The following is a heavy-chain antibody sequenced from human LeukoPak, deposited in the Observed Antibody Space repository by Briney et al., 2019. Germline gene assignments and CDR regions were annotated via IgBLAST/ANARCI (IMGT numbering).Heavy chain of an antibody. CDR2: ISDTSNTI. V-gene: IGHV3-48*04. D-gene: IGHD3-22*01. Sequence: GGSLRLSCAASGFTFNTYSMNWVRQAPGKGLEWVSYISDTSNTIYYADSVKGRFIISRDNAKNSLYLQMNSLRAEDTALYYCAKGPYYYDSSGGFDYWGQGTLVTVSS. J-gene: IGHJ4*02. CDR3: AKGPYYYDSSGGFDY. CDR1: GFTFNTYS.